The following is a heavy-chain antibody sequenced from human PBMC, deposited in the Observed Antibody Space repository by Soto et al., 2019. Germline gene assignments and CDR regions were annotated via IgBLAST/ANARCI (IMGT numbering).Heavy chain of an antibody. J-gene: IGHJ4*02. V-gene: IGHV3-23*01. CDR3: ARVASDYNNSGDH. Sequence: EVQLLESGGGLVQPGGSLRLSCAASGFTFNAYAMTWVRQAPGKGMEWVSAIGGSGGNRYYAASVKGRFTISRDNSKHTIGLPMRRPRVEDTAVYYWARVASDYNNSGDHWGQGILVTVSS. CDR1: GFTFNAYA. D-gene: IGHD4-4*01. CDR2: IGGSGGNR.